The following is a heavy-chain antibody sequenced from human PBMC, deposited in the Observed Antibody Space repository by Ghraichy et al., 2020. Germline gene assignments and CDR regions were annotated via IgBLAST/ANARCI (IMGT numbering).Heavy chain of an antibody. Sequence: GGSLRLSCSASGFTFSSYAMHWVRQAPGKGLEYVSAISSNGGSTYYADSVKGRFTISRDNSKNTLYLQMSSLRAEDTAVYYCVKVPIRQMATITFFAFDIWGQGTMVTVSS. J-gene: IGHJ3*02. CDR3: VKVPIRQMATITFFAFDI. CDR1: GFTFSSYA. V-gene: IGHV3-64D*06. CDR2: ISSNGGST. D-gene: IGHD5-24*01.